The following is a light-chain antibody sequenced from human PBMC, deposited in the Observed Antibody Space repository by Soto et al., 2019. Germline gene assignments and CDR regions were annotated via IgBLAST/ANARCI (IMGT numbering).Light chain of an antibody. CDR2: DNN. CDR3: GAWESSLNPYV. J-gene: IGLJ1*01. V-gene: IGLV1-51*01. Sequence: VLTQPPSLSAAPGQKVIISCSGSSFNIGNNYVSWYQQLPGTAPKLLIYDNNKRPSGIPDRFSGSKSGTSATLAITGLQIADEADYYCGAWESSLNPYVFGTGTKVTVL. CDR1: SFNIGNNY.